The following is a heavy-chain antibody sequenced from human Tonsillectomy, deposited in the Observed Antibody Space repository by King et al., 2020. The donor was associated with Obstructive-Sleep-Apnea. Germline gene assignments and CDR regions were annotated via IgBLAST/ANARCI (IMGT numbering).Heavy chain of an antibody. J-gene: IGHJ4*02. V-gene: IGHV4-4*02. CDR2: IYHSGRT. CDR1: GGSISSSNW. Sequence: VQLQESGPGLVKPSGTLSLTCAVSGGSISSSNWWSWVRQPPGKGLEGIGEIYHSGRTNYNPSLTSRVTISVDKSKNQFSLKLSSVTAADTAVYYCARDEEQQLVFDYWGQGTLVTVSS. D-gene: IGHD6-13*01. CDR3: ARDEEQQLVFDY.